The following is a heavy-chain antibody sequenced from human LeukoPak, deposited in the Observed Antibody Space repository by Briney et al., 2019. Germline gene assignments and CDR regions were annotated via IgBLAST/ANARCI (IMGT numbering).Heavy chain of an antibody. D-gene: IGHD3-10*01. V-gene: IGHV3-7*01. CDR1: EFTFSSYW. CDR3: TRDYSGSRNYYYYYGVHV. J-gene: IGHJ6*02. Sequence: PGGSLRLSCVASEFTFSSYWMNWVRQAPGKGLEWVANIKQDGSEKYYVDSVKGRFTISRDNAKNSLYLQMNSLTAEDTAVYYCTRDYSGSRNYYYYYGVHVWGQGTTVTVSS. CDR2: IKQDGSEK.